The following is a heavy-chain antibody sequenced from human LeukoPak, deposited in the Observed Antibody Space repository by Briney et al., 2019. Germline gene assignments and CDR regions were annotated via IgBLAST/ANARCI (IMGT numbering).Heavy chain of an antibody. CDR2: INSDGSST. CDR3: ARQTHYYDSSGGFDY. J-gene: IGHJ4*02. D-gene: IGHD3-22*01. V-gene: IGHV3-74*01. Sequence: PGGSLRLSCAASGFTFSSYWMHWVRQAPGKGLVWVSRINSDGSSTSYADSVKGRFTISRDNAKNSLYLQMNSLRAEDTAVYYCARQTHYYDSSGGFDYWGQGTLVTVSS. CDR1: GFTFSSYW.